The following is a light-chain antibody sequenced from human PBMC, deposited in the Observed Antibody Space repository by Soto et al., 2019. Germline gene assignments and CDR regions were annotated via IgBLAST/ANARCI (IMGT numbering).Light chain of an antibody. CDR2: KVS. J-gene: IGKJ5*01. CDR1: RSLVASDGNAY. V-gene: IGKV2-24*01. Sequence: EIVLTQTPLLSPVTLGQPASISCRSSRSLVASDGNAYLTWLHQRPGQPPRPLIYKVSQRLSGVPDRFSGSGAGTDFTLHISRVEAADVGTYFCMQATQLRTFGQGTRLEIK. CDR3: MQATQLRT.